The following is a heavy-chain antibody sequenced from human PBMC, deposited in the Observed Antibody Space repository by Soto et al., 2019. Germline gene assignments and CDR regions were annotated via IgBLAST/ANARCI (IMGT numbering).Heavy chain of an antibody. CDR3: ARGRRNGYYIGEAWFDP. Sequence: SETLSLTCSVSVGSFSASYWSWIRQPPGKGLEWIGEVNHSGITDYSPSLKSRVTMSVDTSKNQLSLRLSSVTAADTAVYYCARGRRNGYYIGEAWFDPWGQGNRDTVS. J-gene: IGHJ5*02. CDR1: VGSFSASY. D-gene: IGHD3-3*01. CDR2: VNHSGIT. V-gene: IGHV4-34*01.